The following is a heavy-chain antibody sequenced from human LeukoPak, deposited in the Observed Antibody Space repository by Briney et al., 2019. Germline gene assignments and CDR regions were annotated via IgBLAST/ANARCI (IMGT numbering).Heavy chain of an antibody. CDR3: ATDRGSS. CDR1: GYTFTGYY. J-gene: IGHJ4*02. CDR2: INPNSGGT. V-gene: IGHV1-2*02. Sequence: ASVKVSCKASGYTFTGYYMHWVRQAPGQGLEWMGWINPNSGGTNYAQKFQGRVTMTTDTSTSTAYMELRSLRSEDTAVYYCATDRGSSWGQGTLVTVSS. D-gene: IGHD1-26*01.